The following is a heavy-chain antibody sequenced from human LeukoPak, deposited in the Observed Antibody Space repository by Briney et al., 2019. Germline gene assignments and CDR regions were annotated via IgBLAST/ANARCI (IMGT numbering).Heavy chain of an antibody. CDR3: ARDPAYGALDY. Sequence: GGSLTLSCAASGFSFSNSWMTWVRQSPGKGLEWVANMNQDGSATYHVDSVMGRFTISRDNARNSLYLQMNSLRAEDTAVYYCARDPAYGALDYWAREPWSPSPQ. D-gene: IGHD4-17*01. CDR1: GFSFSNSW. CDR2: MNQDGSAT. V-gene: IGHV3-7*01. J-gene: IGHJ4*02.